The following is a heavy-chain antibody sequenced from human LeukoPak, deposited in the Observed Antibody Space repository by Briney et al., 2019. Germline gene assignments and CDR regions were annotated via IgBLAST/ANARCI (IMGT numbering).Heavy chain of an antibody. V-gene: IGHV1-69*13. Sequence: SVKVSCKASGGTFSSYAISWVRQAPGQGLEWMERIIPIFGAANYAQKFQGRATITPDESPSTAYVQLSSLRSEDTAVYYCARSPCDEATGGDCYSPWFDYWGQGTLVTVSS. CDR2: IIPIFGAA. D-gene: IGHD2-21*02. J-gene: IGHJ4*02. CDR3: ARSPCDEATGGDCYSPWFDY. CDR1: GGTFSSYA.